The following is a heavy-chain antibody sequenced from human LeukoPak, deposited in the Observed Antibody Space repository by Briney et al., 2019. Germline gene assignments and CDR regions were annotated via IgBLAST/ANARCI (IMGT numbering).Heavy chain of an antibody. V-gene: IGHV4-34*01. D-gene: IGHD1-26*01. J-gene: IGHJ4*02. CDR1: GGPFRGFF. CDR3: ARRSDSGSDDGEDYFDY. CDR2: ISHSGSS. Sequence: SETLSLTCAVYGGPFRGFFWSWIRQAPGKGLEWIGEISHSGSSNYNPSLKSRITISVDTSKSQFSLKLTSVTAADTAVYFCARRSDSGSDDGEDYFDYWGQGTLVTVSS.